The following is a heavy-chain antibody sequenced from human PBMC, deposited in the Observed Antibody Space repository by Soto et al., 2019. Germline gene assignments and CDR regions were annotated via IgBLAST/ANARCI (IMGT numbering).Heavy chain of an antibody. D-gene: IGHD6-19*01. J-gene: IGHJ4*02. CDR2: IYYSGST. CDR3: ARVSPNSSGWHLDH. V-gene: IGHV4-59*01. CDR1: GGSISSYY. Sequence: PSETLSLTCTVSGGSISSYYWSWIRQPPGKGLEWIGYIYYSGSTNYNPSLKSRVTISVDTSKNQFSLKLSSVTAADTAVYYCARVSPNSSGWHLDHWGQGTLVTVSS.